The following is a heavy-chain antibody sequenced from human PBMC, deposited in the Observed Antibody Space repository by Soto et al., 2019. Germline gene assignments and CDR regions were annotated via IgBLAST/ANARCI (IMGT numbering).Heavy chain of an antibody. CDR1: GFSFSTYW. Sequence: EVHLVESGGGLDQPGGSLRLSCAASGFSFSTYWMYWVRQAPGKGLVWVSRINVDGNTINYADSVKGRFTVSRDNAKNTLYLQMNSLRAEDTAVYYCARDEGRQGPEYFHHWGQGTLVTVSS. CDR2: INVDGNTI. J-gene: IGHJ1*01. V-gene: IGHV3-74*01. CDR3: ARDEGRQGPEYFHH.